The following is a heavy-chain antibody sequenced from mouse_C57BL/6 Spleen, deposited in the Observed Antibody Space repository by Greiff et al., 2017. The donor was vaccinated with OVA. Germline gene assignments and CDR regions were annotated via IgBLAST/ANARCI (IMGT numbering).Heavy chain of an antibody. J-gene: IGHJ4*01. V-gene: IGHV1-64*01. CDR2: IHPNSGST. CDR3: ARRGSSGSIYYAMDY. D-gene: IGHD3-2*02. Sequence: QVQLQQPGAELVKPGASVKLSCKASGYTFTSYWMHWVKQRPGQGLEWIGMIHPNSGSTNYNEKFKSKATLTVDKSSSTAYMQRSSLTSEDSAVYYCARRGSSGSIYYAMDYWGQGTSVTVSS. CDR1: GYTFTSYW.